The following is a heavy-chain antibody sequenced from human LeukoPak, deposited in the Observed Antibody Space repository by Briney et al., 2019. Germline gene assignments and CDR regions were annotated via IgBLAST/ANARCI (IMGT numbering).Heavy chain of an antibody. CDR1: VFTFSSYS. D-gene: IGHD1-20*01. CDR3: ARAFVTGTATHFDY. J-gene: IGHJ4*02. CDR2: ISSSSSYI. Sequence: GGSLRLSCAASVFTFSSYSMNWVRQAPGKGLEWVSSISSSSSYIYYADSVKGRFTISRDNAKNSLYLQMNSLRDEDTAVYYCARAFVTGTATHFDYWGQGTLVTVSS. V-gene: IGHV3-21*01.